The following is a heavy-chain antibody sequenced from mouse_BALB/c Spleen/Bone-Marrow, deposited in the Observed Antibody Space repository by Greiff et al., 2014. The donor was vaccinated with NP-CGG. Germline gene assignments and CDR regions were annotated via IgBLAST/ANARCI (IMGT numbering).Heavy chain of an antibody. J-gene: IGHJ3*01. CDR3: ARNGNYGAWFAY. CDR1: GFNIKDTY. CDR2: IDPANGNT. D-gene: IGHD2-1*01. Sequence: VQLQQPGAELVKPGASVKLSCTASGFNIKDTYMHWAKQRPEQGLEWIGRIDPANGNTKYDPKFQGKATITADTSSNTAYLQLSSLTSEDTAVYYCARNGNYGAWFAYWGQGTLVTVSA. V-gene: IGHV14-3*02.